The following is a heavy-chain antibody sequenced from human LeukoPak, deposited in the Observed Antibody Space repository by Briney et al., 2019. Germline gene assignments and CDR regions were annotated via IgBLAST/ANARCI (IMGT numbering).Heavy chain of an antibody. CDR1: GYSFTSYW. CDR3: ARGYYDSSGYYEPFDY. J-gene: IGHJ4*02. CDR2: IYPGDSDT. Sequence: GESLKTSCKGSGYSFTSYWIGRVRQMSGKGLEWVGIIYPGDSDTRYSPSFQGQVTISADKSISTAYLQWSSLKASDTAMYYCARGYYDSSGYYEPFDYWGQGTLVTVSS. D-gene: IGHD3-22*01. V-gene: IGHV5-51*01.